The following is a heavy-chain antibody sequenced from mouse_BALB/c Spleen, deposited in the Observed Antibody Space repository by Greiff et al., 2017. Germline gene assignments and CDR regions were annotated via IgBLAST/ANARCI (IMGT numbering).Heavy chain of an antibody. CDR1: GYTFTDYY. J-gene: IGHJ3*01. CDR2: IYPGSGNT. CDR3: ARSMITTGFAY. Sequence: QVQLKESGPELVKPGASVKISCKASGYTFTDYYINWVKQKPGQGLEWIGWIYPGSGNTKYNEKFKGKATLTVDTSSSTAYMQLSSLTSEDTAVFFCARSMITTGFAYWGQGTLVTVSA. D-gene: IGHD2-4*01. V-gene: IGHV1-84*02.